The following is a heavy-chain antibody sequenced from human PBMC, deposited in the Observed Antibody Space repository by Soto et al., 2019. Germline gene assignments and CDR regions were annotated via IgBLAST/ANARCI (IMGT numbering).Heavy chain of an antibody. J-gene: IGHJ5*02. V-gene: IGHV4-39*01. CDR1: GGSISSSRYY. Sequence: QLQLQQSGPGLVKPSETLSLTCTVSGGSISSSRYYWGWIRQPPGKGLEWIGSIYYSGSTYYNPSLKSRVTISVDTSKNQFSLKLSSVTAADTAVYYCAGQYYYGSGSYYRWPWFDPWGQGTLVTVSS. D-gene: IGHD3-10*01. CDR2: IYYSGST. CDR3: AGQYYYGSGSYYRWPWFDP.